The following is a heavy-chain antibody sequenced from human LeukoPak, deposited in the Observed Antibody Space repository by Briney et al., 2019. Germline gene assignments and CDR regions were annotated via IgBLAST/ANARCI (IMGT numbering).Heavy chain of an antibody. V-gene: IGHV3-23*01. CDR1: GFTFSSYV. CDR2: ISGSGATT. D-gene: IGHD1-1*01. Sequence: GGSLRLSCAASGFTFSSYVMSWVRQAPGKGLEWVSAISGSGATTYYADSVKGRFTISRDNSKNTLYLHMNSLRTEDTAVYYCAKRVSGTTFYWGQGTLVTVSS. J-gene: IGHJ4*02. CDR3: AKRVSGTTFY.